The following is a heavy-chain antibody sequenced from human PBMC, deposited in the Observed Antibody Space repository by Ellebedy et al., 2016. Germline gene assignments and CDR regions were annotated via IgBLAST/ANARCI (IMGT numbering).Heavy chain of an antibody. CDR3: ARGRGYYSSDY. CDR1: GFTFSSHS. J-gene: IGHJ4*02. V-gene: IGHV3-48*01. D-gene: IGHD2/OR15-2a*01. CDR2: ISSDSSNI. Sequence: GESLKISCAASGFTFSSHSMNWVRQAPGKGLEWVSYISSDSSNIYYADSVKGRFTVSRDNAKSSLYLQMNSLRVEDTAVYYCARGRGYYSSDYWGQGTLVTVSS.